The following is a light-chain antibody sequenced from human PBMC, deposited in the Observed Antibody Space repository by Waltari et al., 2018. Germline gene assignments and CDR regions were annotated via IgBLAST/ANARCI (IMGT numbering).Light chain of an antibody. Sequence: SCRASQSVDMYLAWYQQRPGQAPRLLIYDTSNRATDIPARVSGSGSETDFSRTSSSLEPEDFAVYCCQQRRNWPLTFGGGTKVEIK. CDR3: QQRRNWPLT. J-gene: IGKJ4*01. CDR2: DTS. V-gene: IGKV3-11*01. CDR1: QSVDMY.